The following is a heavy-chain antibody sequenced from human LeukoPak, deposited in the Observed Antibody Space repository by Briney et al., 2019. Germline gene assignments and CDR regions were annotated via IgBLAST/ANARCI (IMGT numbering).Heavy chain of an antibody. CDR2: IWYDGSNK. D-gene: IGHD3-10*01. J-gene: IGHJ4*02. V-gene: IGHV3-33*01. CDR3: ARDLSWFGEFDY. CDR1: GFTFSSYG. Sequence: AGRSLRLSCAASGFTFSSYGMHCVRQAPGKGLEWVAVIWYDGSNKYYADSVKGRFTISRDNSKNTLYLQMNSLRAEDTAVYYCARDLSWFGEFDYWGQGTLVTVSS.